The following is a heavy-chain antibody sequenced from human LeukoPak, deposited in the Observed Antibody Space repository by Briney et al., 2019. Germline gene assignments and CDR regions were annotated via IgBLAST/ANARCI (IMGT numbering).Heavy chain of an antibody. J-gene: IGHJ4*02. CDR2: ISGSGGST. D-gene: IGHD3-22*01. CDR3: AKPGVGSSGYYPDY. CDR1: GFTFSSYA. V-gene: IGHV3-23*01. Sequence: GGSLRLSCAASGFTFSSYAMSWVRQAPGKGLEWVSGISGSGGSTYYADSVKGRFTISRDNSKNTLYLQMNSLRAEDTAVYYCAKPGVGSSGYYPDYWGQGTLVTVSS.